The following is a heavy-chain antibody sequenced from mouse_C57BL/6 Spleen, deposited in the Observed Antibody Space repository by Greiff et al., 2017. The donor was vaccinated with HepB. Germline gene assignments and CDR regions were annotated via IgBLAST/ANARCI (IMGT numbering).Heavy chain of an antibody. CDR1: GFTFSDYG. J-gene: IGHJ4*01. CDR2: ISSGSSTI. Sequence: EVKLVESGGGLVKPGGSLKLSCAASGFTFSDYGMHWVRQAPEKGLEWVVYISSGSSTIYYADTVKGRFTISRDNAKNTLFLQMTSLRSEDTAMYYCARPLYYDYEAMDYWGQGTSVTVSS. CDR3: ARPLYYDYEAMDY. D-gene: IGHD2-1*01. V-gene: IGHV5-17*01.